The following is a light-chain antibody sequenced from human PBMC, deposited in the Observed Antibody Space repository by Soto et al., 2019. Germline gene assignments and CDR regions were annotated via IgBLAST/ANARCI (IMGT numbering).Light chain of an antibody. CDR1: SSDVGCYNL. Sequence: QSVLTQPASVSGSLGQSITISCTGTSSDVGCYNLVSWYQQHPGKAPKLMIYEGSKRPSGVSNRFSGSKSGNTASLTISGFQAEDEADYYCCSYAGSSTPYVVFGGGTKLTVL. CDR2: EGS. CDR3: CSYAGSSTPYVV. V-gene: IGLV2-23*01. J-gene: IGLJ2*01.